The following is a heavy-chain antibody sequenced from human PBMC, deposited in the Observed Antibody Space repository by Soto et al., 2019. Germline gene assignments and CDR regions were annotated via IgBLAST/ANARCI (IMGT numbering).Heavy chain of an antibody. D-gene: IGHD3-22*01. CDR2: VDPEDGET. V-gene: IGHV1-69-2*01. Sequence: GAAVKVSCKVSGCTFTDYYMHWVQQAPGKGLEWMGLVDPEDGETIYAEKFQGRVTITADTSTDTAYMELSSLRSEVTAVYYCATRDRIYYYDSSGYYYDGAFDLWAQGTMVPVSS. CDR1: GCTFTDYY. CDR3: ATRDRIYYYDSSGYYYDGAFDL. J-gene: IGHJ3*01.